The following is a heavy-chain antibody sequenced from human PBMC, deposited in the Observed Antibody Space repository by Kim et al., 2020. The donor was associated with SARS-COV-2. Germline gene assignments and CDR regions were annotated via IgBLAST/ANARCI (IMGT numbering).Heavy chain of an antibody. CDR2: INGDASSI. J-gene: IGHJ4*02. CDR1: GFTFSSSW. CDR3: ARGKVTAAIVDY. V-gene: IGHV3-74*01. D-gene: IGHD2-2*01. Sequence: GGSLRLSCAASGFTFSSSWMHWVRQAPGKGLVWVSRINGDASSITYADSVKGRFTISRDNAKNTLYLQMNSLRAEDTAVYYCARGKVTAAIVDYRGPGTLVTVSS.